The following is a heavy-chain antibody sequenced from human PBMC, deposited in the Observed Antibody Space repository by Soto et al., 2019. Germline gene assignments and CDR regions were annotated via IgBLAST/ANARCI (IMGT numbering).Heavy chain of an antibody. CDR2: IYYSGST. V-gene: IGHV4-30-4*01. D-gene: IGHD3-22*01. CDR1: GVSISSGDYY. J-gene: IGHJ4*02. Sequence: SETLSLTCTVSGVSISSGDYYWSWIRQPPGKGLEWIGYIYYSGSTYYNPSLKSRVTISVDTSKNQFSLKLSSVTAADTAVYYCAREDLGYYDSSGLDYWGQGTLVTVSS. CDR3: AREDLGYYDSSGLDY.